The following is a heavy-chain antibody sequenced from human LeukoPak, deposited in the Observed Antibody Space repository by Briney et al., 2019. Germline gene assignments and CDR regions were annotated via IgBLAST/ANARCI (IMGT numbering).Heavy chain of an antibody. CDR3: ARRAGAYSHPYDY. CDR2: ISGSGGST. V-gene: IGHV3-23*01. D-gene: IGHD4/OR15-4a*01. J-gene: IGHJ4*02. CDR1: GSTFSSYG. Sequence: GGSLRLSCAASGSTFSSYGMSWVRQVPGKGLEWVSAISGSGGSTHYSDSVKGRFTISRDNSKNTLYLQMNSLRAEDTAVYYCARRAGAYSHPYDYWGQGTLVTVSS.